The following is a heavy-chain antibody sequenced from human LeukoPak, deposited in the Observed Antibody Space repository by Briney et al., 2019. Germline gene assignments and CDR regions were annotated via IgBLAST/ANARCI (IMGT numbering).Heavy chain of an antibody. D-gene: IGHD6-19*01. CDR3: AKLLAGDY. J-gene: IGHJ4*02. Sequence: GGSLRLSCAASGFTFSSYAMHWVRQAPGKGLEWVAVISYDGSNKYYADSVKGRFTISRDNSKNTLYLQMNSLRAEDTAVYYCAKLLAGDYWGQGTLVTVSS. CDR2: ISYDGSNK. V-gene: IGHV3-30-3*02. CDR1: GFTFSSYA.